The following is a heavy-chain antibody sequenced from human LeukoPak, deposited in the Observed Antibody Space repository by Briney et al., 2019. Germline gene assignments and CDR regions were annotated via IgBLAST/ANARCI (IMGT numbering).Heavy chain of an antibody. J-gene: IGHJ5*02. CDR3: AADYYDSSGFLNWFDP. D-gene: IGHD3-22*01. V-gene: IGHV3-11*06. Sequence: GGSLRLSCAASGFTFSDYYMSWIRQAPGKGLEWVSYISSSSSYTNYADSVKGRFTISRDNAKNSLYLQMNSLRAEDTAVYYCAADYYDSSGFLNWFDPWGQGTLVTVSS. CDR2: ISSSSSYT. CDR1: GFTFSDYY.